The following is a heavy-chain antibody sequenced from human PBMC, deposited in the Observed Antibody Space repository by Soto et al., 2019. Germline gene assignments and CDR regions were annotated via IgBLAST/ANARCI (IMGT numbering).Heavy chain of an antibody. Sequence: SGPTLVNPTQTLTLTCTFSGFSLSTSGVGVGWIRQPPGKALEWLALIYWNDDKRYSPSLKGRLTITKDTSKNQVVLTMTNMDPVDTATYYCAHSPEDYGDYGGSGWFDPWGQGTLVTVS. CDR1: GFSLSTSGVG. J-gene: IGHJ5*02. CDR3: AHSPEDYGDYGGSGWFDP. CDR2: IYWNDDK. V-gene: IGHV2-5*01. D-gene: IGHD4-17*01.